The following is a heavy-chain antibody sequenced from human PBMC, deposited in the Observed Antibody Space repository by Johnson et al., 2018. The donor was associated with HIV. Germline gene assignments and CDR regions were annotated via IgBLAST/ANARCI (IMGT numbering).Heavy chain of an antibody. CDR3: AAYYDFWSGSYTSGFDI. J-gene: IGHJ3*02. CDR2: ISYDGKNK. D-gene: IGHD3-3*01. Sequence: QVQLVESGGGLVQPGGSLRLSCVDSGVSFSSYWMSWVRQAPGKGLEWVAVISYDGKNKDYADPVKGRFTISRDNSKNTVFLQMNSLRPEDTAMYYCAAYYDFWSGSYTSGFDIWGQGTMVTVSS. CDR1: GVSFSSYW. V-gene: IGHV3-30*03.